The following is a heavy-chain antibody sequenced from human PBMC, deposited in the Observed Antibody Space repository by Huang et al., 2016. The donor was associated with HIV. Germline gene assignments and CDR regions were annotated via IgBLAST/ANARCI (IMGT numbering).Heavy chain of an antibody. CDR3: ARQWVLLDYLMGMDV. D-gene: IGHD3-3*01. J-gene: IGHJ6*02. Sequence: QVHLQQWGAGLLKPSETLTLTCAVSGASFTGNYWTWIRQTPGKGLEWIGEINDSGATIDNPSLERRVTSSIDRSKKQFSLRLSSMTAADTAVYYCARQWVLLDYLMGMDVWGQGTTVSVSS. V-gene: IGHV4-34*01. CDR2: INDSGAT. CDR1: GASFTGNY.